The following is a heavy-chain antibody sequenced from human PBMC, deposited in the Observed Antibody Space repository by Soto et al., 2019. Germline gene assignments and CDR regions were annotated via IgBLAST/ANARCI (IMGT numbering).Heavy chain of an antibody. Sequence: ASVKVSCKASGYTFTSYGISWVRQAPGQGLEWMGWISAYNGNTNYAQKLQGRVTMTTDTSTSTAYMELRSLRSDDTAVYYCARDSSWDHYDILTGYCDYWGQGTLVTVSS. J-gene: IGHJ4*02. V-gene: IGHV1-18*01. D-gene: IGHD3-9*01. CDR3: ARDSSWDHYDILTGYCDY. CDR1: GYTFTSYG. CDR2: ISAYNGNT.